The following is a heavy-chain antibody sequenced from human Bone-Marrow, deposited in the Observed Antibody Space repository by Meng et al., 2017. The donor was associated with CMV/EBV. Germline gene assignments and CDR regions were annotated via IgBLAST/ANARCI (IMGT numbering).Heavy chain of an antibody. J-gene: IGHJ4*02. D-gene: IGHD5-24*01. Sequence: GESRKISCTASGFTFGDYAMSWVRQAPGKGLEWVGFIRSKAYGGTTEYAASVKGRFTISRDDSKSIAYLQMNSLKTEDTAVYYCARDRGWDGYNYVGSYFDYWGQGTLVTVSS. V-gene: IGHV3-49*04. CDR2: IRSKAYGGTT. CDR3: ARDRGWDGYNYVGSYFDY. CDR1: GFTFGDYA.